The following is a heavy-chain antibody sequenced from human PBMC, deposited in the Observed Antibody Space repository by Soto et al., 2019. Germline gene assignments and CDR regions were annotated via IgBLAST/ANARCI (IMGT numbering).Heavy chain of an antibody. J-gene: IGHJ5*01. CDR2: ISNDGSSQ. D-gene: IGHD2-15*01. V-gene: IGHV3-30-3*01. Sequence: QVDLVESGGGVVQPGRSLRLSCAASGFAFNTYAMHWVRQAPGKGLEWVAVISNDGSSQYFADSVKGRFTISRDNSENTVSLHMNSLRPEDTAVYYCAKGGWVQVRWYLDSWGHGTLVTVSS. CDR3: AKGGWVQVRWYLDS. CDR1: GFAFNTYA.